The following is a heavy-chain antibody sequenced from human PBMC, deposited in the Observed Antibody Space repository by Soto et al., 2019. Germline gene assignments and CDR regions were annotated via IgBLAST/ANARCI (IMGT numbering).Heavy chain of an antibody. CDR1: GYTFTSYG. CDR3: ARGAYCISTSCPGYWFDP. J-gene: IGHJ5*02. V-gene: IGHV1-18*01. Sequence: QVQLVQSGAEVKKPGASVKVSCKASGYTFTSYGISWVRQAPGQGLEWMGWISAYNGNTNYAQKLQGRVTMTTDTXTXTXXMELRSLRSDDTAVYYCARGAYCISTSCPGYWFDPWGQGTLVTVSS. CDR2: ISAYNGNT. D-gene: IGHD2-2*01.